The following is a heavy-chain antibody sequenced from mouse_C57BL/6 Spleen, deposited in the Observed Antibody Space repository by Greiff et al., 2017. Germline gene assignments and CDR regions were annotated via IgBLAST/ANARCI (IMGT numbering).Heavy chain of an antibody. CDR1: GFTFSDYG. CDR3: ARSNWDWYFDV. CDR2: ISSGSSTI. Sequence: EVQLVESGGGLVKPGGSLKLSCAASGFTFSDYGMHWVRQAPEKGLEWVAYISSGSSTIYYADTVQGRFTISRDNAKNTLFLQMTSLRSEDTAMYYCARSNWDWYFDVWGTGTTVTVSS. V-gene: IGHV5-17*01. J-gene: IGHJ1*03. D-gene: IGHD4-1*01.